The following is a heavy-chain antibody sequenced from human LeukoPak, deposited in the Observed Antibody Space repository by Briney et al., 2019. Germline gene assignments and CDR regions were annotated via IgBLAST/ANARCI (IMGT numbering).Heavy chain of an antibody. CDR3: ARLPSILQRPFDS. V-gene: IGHV4-31*03. Sequence: SETLSLTCTVSGGSINSGDYYWSWIRQHPGKGLEWIGYIYYSGTAYYNPSLKSRVTISVDTSKNQFSLKLISVTAADTAVYYCARLPSILQRPFDSWGQGTLVTVSS. J-gene: IGHJ4*02. CDR1: GGSINSGDYY. D-gene: IGHD2/OR15-2a*01. CDR2: IYYSGTA.